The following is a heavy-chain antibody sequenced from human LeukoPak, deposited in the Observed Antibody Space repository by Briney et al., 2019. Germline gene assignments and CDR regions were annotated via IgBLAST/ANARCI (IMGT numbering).Heavy chain of an antibody. CDR2: IYHSGST. J-gene: IGHJ6*03. D-gene: IGHD3-3*01. V-gene: IGHV4-38-2*01. CDR1: GYSISSGYY. Sequence: PSETLSLTCAVSGYSISSGYYWGWIRQPPGKGLEWIGSIYHSGSTYYNPSLKSRVTISVHTSKNQFSLKLSSVTAADTAVYYCARSYYDFWSGYLYHYYYYMGVWGKGTTVTVSS. CDR3: ARSYYDFWSGYLYHYYYYMGV.